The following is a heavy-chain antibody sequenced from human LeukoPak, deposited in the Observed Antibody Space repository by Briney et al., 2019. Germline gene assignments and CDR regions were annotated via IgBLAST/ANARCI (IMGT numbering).Heavy chain of an antibody. CDR3: ASVEMATILAGPLDY. CDR2: IKQDGSEK. Sequence: SGGSLRLSCAASGFTFSSYWMSWVRQAPGKGLEWVANIKQDGSEKYYVDSVKGRFTISRDDPHNTLYLQMNSLRAEDTAVYYCASVEMATILAGPLDYWGQGTLVTVSS. D-gene: IGHD5-24*01. CDR1: GFTFSSYW. J-gene: IGHJ4*02. V-gene: IGHV3-7*01.